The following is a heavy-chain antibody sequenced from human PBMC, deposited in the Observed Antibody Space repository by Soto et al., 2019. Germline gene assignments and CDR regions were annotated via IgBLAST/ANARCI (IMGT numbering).Heavy chain of an antibody. J-gene: IGHJ4*02. V-gene: IGHV1-58*01. CDR2: IVVGSGNT. CDR3: VRQYYDFWTDYPDFDY. CDR1: GFTFTSSA. Sequence: GASVKVSCKASGFTFTSSAVQWVRQARGQRLEWIGWIVVGSGNTNYAQKFQERVTITRDMSTSTAYMELSSLRSEDTAVYYCVRQYYDFWTDYPDFDYWGQGTLVTVSS. D-gene: IGHD3-3*01.